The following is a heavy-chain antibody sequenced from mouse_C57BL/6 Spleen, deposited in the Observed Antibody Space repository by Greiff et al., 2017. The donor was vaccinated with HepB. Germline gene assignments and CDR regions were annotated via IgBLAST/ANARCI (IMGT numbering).Heavy chain of an antibody. CDR1: GYTFTSYT. J-gene: IGHJ2*01. CDR2: INPSSGYT. V-gene: IGHV1-4*01. Sequence: LVESGAELARPGASVKMSCKASGYTFTSYTIHWVKQRPGQGLEWIGYINPSSGYTKYNQKFKDKATLTADKSSSTAYMQLSSLTSEDSAVYYCVYYYGSSYGDYWGQGTTLTVSS. CDR3: VYYYGSSYGDY. D-gene: IGHD1-1*01.